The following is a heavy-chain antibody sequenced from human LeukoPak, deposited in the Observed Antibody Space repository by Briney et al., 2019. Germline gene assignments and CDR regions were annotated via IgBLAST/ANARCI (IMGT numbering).Heavy chain of an antibody. CDR3: ARGEMATSY. Sequence: SSETLSLTCAVYGGSFSGYYWSWIRQPPGKGLEWIGEINHSGSTNYNPSLKSRATISVDTSKNQFSLKLSSVTAADTAVYYCARGEMATSYWGQGTLVTVSS. D-gene: IGHD5-24*01. CDR1: GGSFSGYY. V-gene: IGHV4-34*01. J-gene: IGHJ4*02. CDR2: INHSGST.